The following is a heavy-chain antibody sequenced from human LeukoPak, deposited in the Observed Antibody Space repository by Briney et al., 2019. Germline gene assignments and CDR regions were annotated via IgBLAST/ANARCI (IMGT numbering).Heavy chain of an antibody. D-gene: IGHD4-17*01. V-gene: IGHV3-30*18. J-gene: IGHJ6*03. Sequence: PGRSLRLSCAASGFTFSSYGMHWVRQAPGKGLEWVAVISYDGSNKYYADSVKGRFTISRDNSKNTLYLQMNSLRAEDTAVYYCAKGDDGYGDYGYYYYYMDVWGKGTTVTVSS. CDR3: AKGDDGYGDYGYYYYYMDV. CDR1: GFTFSSYG. CDR2: ISYDGSNK.